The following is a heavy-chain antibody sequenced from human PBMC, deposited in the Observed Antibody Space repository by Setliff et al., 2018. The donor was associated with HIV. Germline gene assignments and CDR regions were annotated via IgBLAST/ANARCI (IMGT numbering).Heavy chain of an antibody. J-gene: IGHJ3*01. V-gene: IGHV1-18*01. Sequence: ASVKVSCKASGYTFTSYAMHWVRQAPGQRLEWMGWITVYNGDTNYAQKLQGRVTMTADTSTGTAYMELRSLRSDDTAVYYCARGYYRDGFDFWGQGTVVTVSS. CDR1: GYTFTSYA. D-gene: IGHD3-16*01. CDR3: ARGYYRDGFDF. CDR2: ITVYNGDT.